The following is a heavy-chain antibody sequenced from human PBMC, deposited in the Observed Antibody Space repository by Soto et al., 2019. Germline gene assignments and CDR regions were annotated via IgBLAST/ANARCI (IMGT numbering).Heavy chain of an antibody. Sequence: QVQLVQSGAEVKKPGTSVKVSCKASGDTFRSFAISWVRQAPGQGLEWMGGIIPIFRTPRYAQKFQCRVTIPADEFTGTADMELSSLTSEDTAVYFCARDKDREQLGGNYYYSLDVWGQGTTVIVSS. CDR1: GDTFRSFA. CDR2: IIPIFRTP. D-gene: IGHD1-1*01. J-gene: IGHJ6*02. V-gene: IGHV1-69*12. CDR3: ARDKDREQLGGNYYYSLDV.